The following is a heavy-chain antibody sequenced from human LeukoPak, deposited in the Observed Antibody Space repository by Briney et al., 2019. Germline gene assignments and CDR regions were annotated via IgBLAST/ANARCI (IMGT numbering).Heavy chain of an antibody. CDR3: ARVNYYDSSGYSDY. J-gene: IGHJ4*02. Sequence: SVKVSCKASGGTFSSYAISWVRQAPGQGLEWMGGIIPVFGTANYAQKFQGRVTITADESTSTAYMELSSLRSEDTAVYYCARVNYYDSSGYSDYWGQGTLVTVSS. CDR2: IIPVFGTA. V-gene: IGHV1-69*13. D-gene: IGHD3-22*01. CDR1: GGTFSSYA.